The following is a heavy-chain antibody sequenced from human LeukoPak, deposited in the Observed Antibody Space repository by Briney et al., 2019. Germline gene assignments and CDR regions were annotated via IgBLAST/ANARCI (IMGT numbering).Heavy chain of an antibody. D-gene: IGHD4-17*01. CDR2: IFSTGTK. V-gene: IGHV3-23*01. J-gene: IGHJ5*02. Sequence: GVSLTLSCTASGFPYCASAMPWLPQAPGKGLEWVSHIFSTGTKYYADSVRGRFTISRDNSKNTLYLLMTSLRADDTAVYYCATVKYDYGDPVGWFDPWGQGTLVTVSS. CDR3: ATVKYDYGDPVGWFDP. CDR1: GFPYCASA.